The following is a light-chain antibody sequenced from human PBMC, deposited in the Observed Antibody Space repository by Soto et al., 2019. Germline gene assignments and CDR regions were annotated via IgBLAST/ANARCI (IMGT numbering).Light chain of an antibody. CDR1: QSVRSY. CDR2: DAS. Sequence: EIVLTQSPDTLSLSPGERATLSCRASQSVRSYLAWYQQKPGQAPRLLIYDASNRATGVPARFSGSGSGTDFPPTISSLEPEDFAVYFCQQRYSWPPITFGQGTRLEIK. V-gene: IGKV3-11*01. J-gene: IGKJ5*01. CDR3: QQRYSWPPIT.